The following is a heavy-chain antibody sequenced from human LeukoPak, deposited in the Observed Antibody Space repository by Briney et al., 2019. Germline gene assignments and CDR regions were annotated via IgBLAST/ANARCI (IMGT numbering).Heavy chain of an antibody. V-gene: IGHV3-30*03. CDR1: GFTFNTFG. J-gene: IGHJ4*02. CDR2: ISYDGSNK. CDR3: ATDHGFHYGAYFDY. Sequence: GRSLRLSCAASGFTFNTFGMHWVRQAPGKGLEWVAVISYDGSNKYSADSVKGRFTISRDNSKNTLYLQMNSVRAEDTAVYYCATDHGFHYGAYFDYWGQGTLVTVSS. D-gene: IGHD4-17*01.